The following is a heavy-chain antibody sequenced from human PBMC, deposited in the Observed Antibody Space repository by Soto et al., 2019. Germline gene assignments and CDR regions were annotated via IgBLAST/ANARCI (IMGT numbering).Heavy chain of an antibody. J-gene: IGHJ6*02. V-gene: IGHV5-10-1*01. CDR1: GYSFTSYW. CDR3: AMRPYGSGNYYYCGVDV. CDR2: IDPSDSYT. D-gene: IGHD3-10*01. Sequence: GEXLKISCKGSGYSFTSYWISGVRQMPGKGLEWMGRIDPSDSYTNYSPSFQGHVTISADKSISTAYLQWSSLKASDTAMYYCAMRPYGSGNYYYCGVDVWGQGTTVTVSS.